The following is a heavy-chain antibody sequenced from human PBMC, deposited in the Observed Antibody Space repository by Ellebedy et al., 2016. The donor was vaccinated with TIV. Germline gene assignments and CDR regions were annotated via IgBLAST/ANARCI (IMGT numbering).Heavy chain of an antibody. Sequence: AASVKVSCKVSGYTLTELSMHWVRQAPGKGLEWMGGFDPEDGETIYAQKFQGRVTMTEDTSTDTAYMELSSLRSEDTAVYYCATETITMVRGVIIYWGQGTLVTVSS. J-gene: IGHJ4*02. D-gene: IGHD3-10*01. CDR1: GYTLTELS. CDR3: ATETITMVRGVIIY. V-gene: IGHV1-24*01. CDR2: FDPEDGET.